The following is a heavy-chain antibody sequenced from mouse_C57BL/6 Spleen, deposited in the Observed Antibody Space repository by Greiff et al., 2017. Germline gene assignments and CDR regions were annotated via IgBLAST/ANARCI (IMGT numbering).Heavy chain of an antibody. CDR3: TRSDYGSSLDY. CDR1: GYTFTSYW. D-gene: IGHD1-1*01. V-gene: IGHV1-7*01. J-gene: IGHJ2*01. Sequence: VQLQQSGAELAKPGASVKLSCKASGYTFTSYWMHWVKQRPGQGLEWIGYINPSSGYTKYNQKFKDKATLTADKSSSTAYMQLGSLTYEDSAVYYCTRSDYGSSLDYWGQGTTLTVSS. CDR2: INPSSGYT.